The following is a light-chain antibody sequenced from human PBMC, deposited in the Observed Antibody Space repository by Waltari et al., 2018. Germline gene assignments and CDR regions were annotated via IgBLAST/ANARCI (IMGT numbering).Light chain of an antibody. CDR1: RPTIRAGNQ. J-gene: IGLJ3*02. CDR2: DNS. CDR3: QSYDSSLRGWV. Sequence: QSVLTQPPSVSGAPGPTVTTSRTGSRPTIRAGNQLHWYQQVPGRAPKVFLFDNSDRPSGVPDRFSGSKSGISASLAVTGLQAEDVADYYCQSYDSSLRGWVFGGGTKLTVL. V-gene: IGLV1-40*01.